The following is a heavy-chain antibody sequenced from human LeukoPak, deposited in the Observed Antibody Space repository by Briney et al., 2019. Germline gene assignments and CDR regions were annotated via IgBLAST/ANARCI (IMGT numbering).Heavy chain of an antibody. CDR2: ITGSSTYI. D-gene: IGHD4-11*01. J-gene: IGHJ5*02. CDR3: ARDLTVTSTCWFDL. CDR1: GFTVSSNE. Sequence: PGGSLRLSCAASGFTVSSNEMSWVRQAPGKGLEWVSSITGSSTYIYYADSVKGRFTISRDNAKNSLYLQMNNLGAEDTAVYYCARDLTVTSTCWFDLWGQGTLVTVSS. V-gene: IGHV3-21*01.